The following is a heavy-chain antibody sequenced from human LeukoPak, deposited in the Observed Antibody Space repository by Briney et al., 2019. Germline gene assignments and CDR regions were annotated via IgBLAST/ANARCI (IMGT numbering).Heavy chain of an antibody. D-gene: IGHD3-16*02. CDR1: GYNFTTYW. CDR2: MNPGDSET. Sequence: GASLKISCKGSGYNFTTYWIGWVRQMPGKGLEWMGRMNPGDSETTYSPSFQGQVTISADKSISTASLQWSSLKASDTAMYYCARLPYDYAWGSYRPYYFDYWGQGTLVTVSS. CDR3: ARLPYDYAWGSYRPYYFDY. V-gene: IGHV5-51*01. J-gene: IGHJ4*02.